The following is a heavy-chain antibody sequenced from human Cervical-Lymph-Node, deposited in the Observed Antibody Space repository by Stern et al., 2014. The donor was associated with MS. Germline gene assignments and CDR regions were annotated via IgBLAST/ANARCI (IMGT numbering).Heavy chain of an antibody. CDR2: ISYDGGGE. CDR3: AKVHCSGTSCLWNDAFDS. D-gene: IGHD2-2*01. V-gene: IGHV3-30*18. CDR1: GFTFSGYG. Sequence: VQLVESGGGVVQPGRSLRLSCAASGFTFSGYGMHWVRQAPGKGLEGVAVISYDGGGEYYAESVKGRFTISRDNSKNTLFLQMNSLRAEDTGLYYCAKVHCSGTSCLWNDAFDSWGQGTMVTVSS. J-gene: IGHJ3*02.